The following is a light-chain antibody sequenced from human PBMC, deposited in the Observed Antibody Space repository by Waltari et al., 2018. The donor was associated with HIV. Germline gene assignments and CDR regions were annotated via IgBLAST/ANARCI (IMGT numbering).Light chain of an antibody. CDR3: SSYTSSSTVV. CDR2: DVS. V-gene: IGLV2-14*01. J-gene: IGLJ2*01. Sequence: QSALTQPASVSGSPGQCLTHSCTGTSSDVGGYNSSSWYQQYPGNAPNLMIYDVSKRPSWVSNRFSASKSGNTASLTISGLQAEDEADYYCSSYTSSSTVVFGGGTKLTVL. CDR1: SSDVGGYNS.